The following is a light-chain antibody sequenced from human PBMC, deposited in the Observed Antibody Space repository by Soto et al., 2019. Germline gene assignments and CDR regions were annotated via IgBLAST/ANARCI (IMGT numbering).Light chain of an antibody. V-gene: IGLV2-14*03. Sequence: QSVLTQPASVSGSPGQSITISCTGTSSDVGAYDFVSWYQQHPGKAPKYLIYDVSNRPSGVSDRFSGYKSGTTASLTISGLQAEDEADYYGSSYTTTDPYVFGTGTKLTVL. CDR1: SSDVGAYDF. CDR2: DVS. J-gene: IGLJ1*01. CDR3: SSYTTTDPYV.